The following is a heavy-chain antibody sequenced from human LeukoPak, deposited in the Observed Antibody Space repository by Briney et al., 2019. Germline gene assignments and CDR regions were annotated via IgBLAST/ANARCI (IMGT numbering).Heavy chain of an antibody. CDR2: IIPIFGTA. CDR3: ARAEYYYDSSGYYRYYFDY. V-gene: IGHV1-69*13. Sequence: ASVKVSCKASGGTFSSYAISWVRQAPGQGLEWMGGIIPIFGTANYAQKFQGRVTITADESTSTAYMELSSLRSEDTAVYYCARAEYYYDSSGYYRYYFDYWGRGTLVTVSS. J-gene: IGHJ4*02. CDR1: GGTFSSYA. D-gene: IGHD3-22*01.